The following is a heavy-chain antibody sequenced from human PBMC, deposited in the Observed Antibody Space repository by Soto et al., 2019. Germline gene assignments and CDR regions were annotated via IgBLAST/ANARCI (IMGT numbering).Heavy chain of an antibody. CDR1: GYTFTSYY. CDR2: INPSGGST. CDR3: ARVRRSIGCYYGY. V-gene: IGHV1-46*01. J-gene: IGHJ4*02. Sequence: SVKVSCKASGYTFTSYYMHWVRQAPGQGLEGMGIINPSGGSTSYAQKFQGRVTMTMDTSTSTVYMELSSLRSEDTAVYHWARVRRSIGCYYGYWGKGTPVTVSP. D-gene: IGHD3-22*01.